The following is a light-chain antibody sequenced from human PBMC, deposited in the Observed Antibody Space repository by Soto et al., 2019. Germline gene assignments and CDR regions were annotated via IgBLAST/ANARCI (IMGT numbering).Light chain of an antibody. J-gene: IGKJ2*01. CDR1: QSISSY. CDR3: QQSYSTPHT. CDR2: AAS. V-gene: IGKV1-39*01. Sequence: DIQLTQSPSSLSASVEDRVTITCRASQSISSYLNWYQQKPGKAPKLLISAASSLQSGVPSRFSGSGSGTDFTLTISSLQPEDFATYYCQQSYSTPHTFGQGTKLEIK.